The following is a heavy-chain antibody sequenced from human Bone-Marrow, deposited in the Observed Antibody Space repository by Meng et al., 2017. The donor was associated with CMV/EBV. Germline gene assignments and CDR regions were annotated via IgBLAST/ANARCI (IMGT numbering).Heavy chain of an antibody. V-gene: IGHV5-51*01. CDR2: IYPGDSDT. J-gene: IGHJ4*02. CDR3: ASNLADYFDY. CDR1: GYSFTSYW. Sequence: KVSCKGSGYSFTSYWIGWVRQMPGKGLEWMGIIYPGDSDTRYSPSFQGQVTISADKSISTAYLQWSSLKASDTAMYYSASNLADYFDYWGQGTLVTVSS.